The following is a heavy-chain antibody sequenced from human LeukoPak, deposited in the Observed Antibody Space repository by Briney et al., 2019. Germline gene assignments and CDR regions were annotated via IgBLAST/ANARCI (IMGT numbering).Heavy chain of an antibody. D-gene: IGHD2-15*01. CDR2: INSDGSST. CDR3: ARVLKWWSPVDY. Sequence: GGSLRLSCAASGFTFSSYWMSWVRQAPGKGLVWVSRINSDGSSTSYADSVKGRFTISRDNAKNTLYLQMNSLRAEDTAVYYCARVLKWWSPVDYWGQGTLVTVSS. V-gene: IGHV3-74*01. J-gene: IGHJ4*02. CDR1: GFTFSSYW.